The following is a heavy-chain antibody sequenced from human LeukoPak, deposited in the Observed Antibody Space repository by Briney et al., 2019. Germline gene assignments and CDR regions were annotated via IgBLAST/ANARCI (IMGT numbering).Heavy chain of an antibody. J-gene: IGHJ6*02. D-gene: IGHD2-15*01. Sequence: GSLRLSCAASGFTFSSYWMSWVRQAPGKGLEWVANIKQDGSEKYYVDSVKGRFTISRDNAKNSLYLQMNSLRAEDTAVYYCARERWFREEKYYYGMDVWGQGTTVTVSS. CDR2: IKQDGSEK. V-gene: IGHV3-7*05. CDR3: ARERWFREEKYYYGMDV. CDR1: GFTFSSYW.